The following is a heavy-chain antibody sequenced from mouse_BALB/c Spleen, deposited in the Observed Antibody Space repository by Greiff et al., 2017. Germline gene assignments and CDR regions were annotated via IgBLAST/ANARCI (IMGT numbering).Heavy chain of an antibody. CDR2: ISNGGGST. J-gene: IGHJ3*01. CDR1: GFTFSSYT. D-gene: IGHD2-3*01. Sequence: DVHLVESGGGLVQPGGSLKLSCAASGFTFSSYTMSWVRQTPEKRLEWVAYISNGGGSTYYPDTVKGRFTISRDNAKNTLYLQMSSLKSEDTAMYYCARHSYDYWGQGTLVTVSA. CDR3: ARHSYDY. V-gene: IGHV5-12-2*01.